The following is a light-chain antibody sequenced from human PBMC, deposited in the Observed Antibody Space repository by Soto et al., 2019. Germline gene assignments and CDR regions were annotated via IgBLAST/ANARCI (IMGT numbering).Light chain of an antibody. J-gene: IGKJ1*01. CDR2: HAS. Sequence: PTLAAYVDSIVIITCRASQSISSWLAWYQQKPGKVPKLLIFHASNLESGVPSRFCGCRSGTEFAISMSCRQSDDFARYYYQVHARQPCPFGQGTKVDIK. CDR3: QVHARQPCP. CDR1: QSISSW. V-gene: IGKV1-5*01.